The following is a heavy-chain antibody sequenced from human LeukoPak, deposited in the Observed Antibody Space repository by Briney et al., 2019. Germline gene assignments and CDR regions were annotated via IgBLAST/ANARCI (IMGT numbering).Heavy chain of an antibody. J-gene: IGHJ4*02. D-gene: IGHD2-2*01. CDR1: GGSISSGDYY. V-gene: IGHV4-30-4*08. CDR2: IYYSGST. CDR3: ASGDIVVVPAAGPVDY. Sequence: PSETLSLTCTVSGGSISSGDYYWSWIRQPPGKGLEWIGYIYYSGSTYYNPSLKSRVTISVDTFKNQFSLKLSSVTAADTAVYYCASGDIVVVPAAGPVDYWGQGTLVTVSS.